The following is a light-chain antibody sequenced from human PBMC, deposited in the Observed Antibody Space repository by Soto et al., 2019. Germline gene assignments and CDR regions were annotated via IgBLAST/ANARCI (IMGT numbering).Light chain of an antibody. CDR3: SSYTSSSTLYV. Sequence: QSALTQRASVSGYPGQSITISCTGTSSDVGGYNYVSWYQQHPGKAPKLMIYDVSNRPSGVSNRFSGSKSGNTASLTISGLQAEDEADYYCSSYTSSSTLYVFGTGTKVTVL. CDR1: SSDVGGYNY. V-gene: IGLV2-14*01. CDR2: DVS. J-gene: IGLJ1*01.